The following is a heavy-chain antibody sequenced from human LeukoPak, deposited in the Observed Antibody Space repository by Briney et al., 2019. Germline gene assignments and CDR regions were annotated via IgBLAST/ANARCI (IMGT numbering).Heavy chain of an antibody. V-gene: IGHV3-23*01. D-gene: IGHD3-16*01. CDR3: AKGGPYYYYYMDV. Sequence: PGGSLRLSCAASGFTFSRYVMSWVRQAPGKGLEWVSAISGSGGSTYYADSVKGRFTISRDNSKNTLYLQMNSLRAEDTAVYYCAKGGPYYYYYMDVWGKGTTVTVSS. CDR1: GFTFSRYV. J-gene: IGHJ6*03. CDR2: ISGSGGST.